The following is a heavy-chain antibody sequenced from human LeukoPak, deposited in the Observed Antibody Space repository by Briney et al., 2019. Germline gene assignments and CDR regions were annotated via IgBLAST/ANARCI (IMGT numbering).Heavy chain of an antibody. CDR2: INPSGGST. V-gene: IGHV1-46*01. J-gene: IGHJ4*02. Sequence: ASVKVSCKASGYTFTSYYMHWVRQAPGQGLEWMGIINPSGGSTSYAQKFQGRVTMTRDTSISTAYMELSRLRSDDTAVYYCARGDIVSPPDYWGQGTLVTVSS. CDR3: ARGDIVSPPDY. D-gene: IGHD2-15*01. CDR1: GYTFTSYY.